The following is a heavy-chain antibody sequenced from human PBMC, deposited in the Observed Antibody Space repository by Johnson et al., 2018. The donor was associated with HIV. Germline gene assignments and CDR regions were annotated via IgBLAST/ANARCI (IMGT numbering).Heavy chain of an antibody. CDR3: TTVGSDSRCYYYEDAFDI. V-gene: IGHV3-30*02. CDR1: GFSFSSYG. J-gene: IGHJ3*02. CDR2: IRYDGSTK. D-gene: IGHD3-22*01. Sequence: QVQLVESGGGVVQPGGSLRLSCEASGFSFSSYGMHWVRQAPGRGLEWVAFIRYDGSTKYYADSVKGRFTISRDNSKNTLFLQMNSLITEDKAVYYCTTVGSDSRCYYYEDAFDIWGQGTMGTVSS.